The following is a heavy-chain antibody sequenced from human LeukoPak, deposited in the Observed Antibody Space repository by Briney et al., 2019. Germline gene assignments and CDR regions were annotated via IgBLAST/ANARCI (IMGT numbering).Heavy chain of an antibody. D-gene: IGHD3-3*01. CDR2: IYYSGST. V-gene: IGHV4-39*01. J-gene: IGHJ5*02. Sequence: SETLSLTCTVSGGSISSSSYYWGWIRQPPGKGLEWIGSIYYSGSTYYNPSLKSRVTISVDTSKNQFSLKLSSVTAADTAVYYCASGPQREWLSFDPWGQGTLVTVSS. CDR1: GGSISSSSYY. CDR3: ASGPQREWLSFDP.